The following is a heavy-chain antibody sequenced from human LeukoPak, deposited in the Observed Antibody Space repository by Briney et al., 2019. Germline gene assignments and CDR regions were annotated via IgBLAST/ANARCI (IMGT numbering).Heavy chain of an antibody. CDR1: GFPLRTYA. J-gene: IGHJ4*02. CDR3: AKPSLRDILTGYYSRLFYFDY. V-gene: IGHV3-23*01. Sequence: GRSLRLSCAASGFPLRTYAMSWVRQAPGKGLEWVSSIRGSDDSTYYADSVKGRFTISRDNSENTVFLQMNNLRADDTAVYYCAKPSLRDILTGYYSRLFYFDYWGQGTLVPVSS. D-gene: IGHD3-9*01. CDR2: IRGSDDST.